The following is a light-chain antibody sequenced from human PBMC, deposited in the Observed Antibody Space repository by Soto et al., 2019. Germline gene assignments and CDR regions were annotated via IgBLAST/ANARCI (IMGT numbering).Light chain of an antibody. CDR2: EVS. CDR1: SSDVGGYNY. J-gene: IGLJ1*01. Sequence: QSVLTQPASVSGSPGQSITISCTGTSSDVGGYNYVSWYQQHPGKAPKLMIYEVSNRPSGVSNRFSGSKSGNTASLTISGLQAEDEADYYCSSYTSSSTYVFGTATKVTV. V-gene: IGLV2-14*01. CDR3: SSYTSSSTYV.